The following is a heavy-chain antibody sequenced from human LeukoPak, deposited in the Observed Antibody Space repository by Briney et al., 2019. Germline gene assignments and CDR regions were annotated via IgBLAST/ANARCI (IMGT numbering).Heavy chain of an antibody. Sequence: GGSLRLSCAASGFTFNTFNMNWVRQAPGKGLEGVSSITSGGGYIYYADSVKGRFTTSRDNAKNSLSLQLNSLRVEDTAVHYCARGHYDVLAASYKWTPDYWGQGTLVTVSS. CDR2: ITSGGGYI. D-gene: IGHD3-9*01. J-gene: IGHJ4*02. CDR3: ARGHYDVLAASYKWTPDY. V-gene: IGHV3-21*01. CDR1: GFTFNTFN.